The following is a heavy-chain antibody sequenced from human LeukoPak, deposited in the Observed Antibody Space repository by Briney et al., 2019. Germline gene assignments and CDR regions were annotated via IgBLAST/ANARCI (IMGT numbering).Heavy chain of an antibody. Sequence: GGSLRLSCAASGFTFSSYAMSWVRQAPEKGLEWVSSISGSGGSTSSADSLKGRFTISRDSSKNTLYLQMNSLRAEDTAVYYCAKGGAAAAKGKYYFDSWGQGTMVTVSS. CDR3: AKGGAAAAKGKYYFDS. CDR1: GFTFSSYA. V-gene: IGHV3-23*01. CDR2: ISGSGGST. J-gene: IGHJ4*02. D-gene: IGHD6-13*01.